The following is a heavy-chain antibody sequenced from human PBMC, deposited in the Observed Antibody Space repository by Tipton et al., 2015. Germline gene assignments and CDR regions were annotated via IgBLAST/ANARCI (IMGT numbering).Heavy chain of an antibody. CDR1: GYSISRDYF. J-gene: IGHJ1*01. D-gene: IGHD3-22*01. CDR2: ISHSGNT. CDR3: ARASIIQGYYHDSSRYYLFNS. V-gene: IGHV4-38-2*02. Sequence: TLSLTCTVSGYSISRDYFWGWVRQTPGKGLEWIGSISHSGNTYYNPSLKSRVTMSRDTSKNQFSLKLSSVIAADTAVYYCARASIIQGYYHDSSRYYLFNSWGQGTLVTVSS.